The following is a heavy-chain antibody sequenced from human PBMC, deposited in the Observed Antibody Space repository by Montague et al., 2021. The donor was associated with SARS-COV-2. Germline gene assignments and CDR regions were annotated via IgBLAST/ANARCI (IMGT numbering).Heavy chain of an antibody. CDR2: TYRSGIT. D-gene: IGHD5-18*01. CDR3: ARFKVDIAMALDD. J-gene: IGHJ4*02. Sequence: TLSLTCTVSGGSITSRHDYWIWNRQPTGKGRDYIGRTYRSGITSYNASIQSRVTVSRDTSQNQFSLRLTSVTAADTAVYFCARFKVDIAMALDDWGQGTMVTVAP. CDR1: GGSITSRHDY. V-gene: IGHV4-61*02.